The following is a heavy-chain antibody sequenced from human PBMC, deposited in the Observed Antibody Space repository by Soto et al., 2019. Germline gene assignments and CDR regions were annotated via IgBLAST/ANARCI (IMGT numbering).Heavy chain of an antibody. J-gene: IGHJ5*02. CDR3: ARAAPNNIGWFDP. V-gene: IGHV4-31*03. CDR1: GGSISSGGYY. CDR2: IYYSGST. Sequence: ASETLSLTCTVSGGSISSGGYYWSWIRQHPGKGLEWIGYIYYSGSTYYNPSLKSRVTISVDTSKNQFSLKLSSVTAADTAVYYCARAAPNNIGWFDPWGQGTLVTVSS. D-gene: IGHD3-16*02.